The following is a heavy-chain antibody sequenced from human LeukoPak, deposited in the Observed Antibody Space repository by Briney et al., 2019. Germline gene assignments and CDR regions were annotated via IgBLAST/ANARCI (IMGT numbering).Heavy chain of an antibody. CDR2: ISHDGNTG. J-gene: IGHJ4*02. V-gene: IGHV3-30-3*01. CDR1: KFMFSAYN. Sequence: GGSLKLSCAASKFMFSAYNMHWVRQVPGKGLEWLAIISHDGNTGHYADSVKGRFTISRDNSKDTVDLQMNSLRADDTAVYYCARDFNWAFDYWGQGTLVTVSS. D-gene: IGHD3-16*01. CDR3: ARDFNWAFDY.